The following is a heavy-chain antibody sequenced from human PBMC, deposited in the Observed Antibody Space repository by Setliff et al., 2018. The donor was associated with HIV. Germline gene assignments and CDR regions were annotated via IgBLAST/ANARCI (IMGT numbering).Heavy chain of an antibody. D-gene: IGHD6-19*01. CDR3: TRSSGWYEGAYYYYGMDV. V-gene: IGHV3-49*04. CDR2: IRSKAYGGTT. Sequence: PGGSLRLSCTVSGFTFGDHAMSWVRQAPGKGLEWVGFIRSKAYGGTTEYAASVKGRFTISRDDTKSIAYLQMNSLKTEDTAVYYCTRSSGWYEGAYYYYGMDVWGQGTTVTVSS. CDR1: GFTFGDHA. J-gene: IGHJ6*02.